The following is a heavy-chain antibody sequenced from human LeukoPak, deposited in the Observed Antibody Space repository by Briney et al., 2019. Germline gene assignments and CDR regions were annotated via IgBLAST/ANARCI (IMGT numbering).Heavy chain of an antibody. J-gene: IGHJ4*02. CDR3: ARGVGDDYVWGSYLYYFDY. V-gene: IGHV1-2*02. Sequence: ASVKVSCKASGYTFTGYYMHWVRQAPGQGLEWMGWINPDSGGTNYAQKFQGRVTMTRDTSIGTAYMELSRLRSDDTAVYYCARGVGDDYVWGSYLYYFDYWGQGTLVTVSS. D-gene: IGHD3-16*02. CDR2: INPDSGGT. CDR1: GYTFTGYY.